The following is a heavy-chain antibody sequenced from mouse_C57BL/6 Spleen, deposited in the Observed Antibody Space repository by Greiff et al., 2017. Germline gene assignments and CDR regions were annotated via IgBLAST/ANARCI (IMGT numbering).Heavy chain of an antibody. J-gene: IGHJ4*01. V-gene: IGHV3-5*01. D-gene: IGHD2-2*01. CDR2: IYYSGTI. CDR3: ARDGGYDGDYYAMDY. Sequence: EVQLVESGPGLVKPSQTVFLTCTVTGISITTGNYRWSWIRQFPGNKLEWIGYIYYSGTITYNPSLTSRTTITRDTPKNQFFLEMNSLTAEDTATYYCARDGGYDGDYYAMDYWGQGTSVTVSS. CDR1: GISITTGNYR.